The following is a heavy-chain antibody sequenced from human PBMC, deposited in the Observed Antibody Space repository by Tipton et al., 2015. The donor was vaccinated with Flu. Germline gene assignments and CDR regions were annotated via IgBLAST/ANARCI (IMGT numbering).Heavy chain of an antibody. CDR3: TRPSSSNSGEDWYFDL. CDR1: GFTFSGSH. CDR2: IRSKTDNYAT. Sequence: SLRLSCAASGFTFSGSHMHWVRQASGKGLEWIGRIRSKTDNYATAYAASVKGGFTISRDDSKNMTYLQMESLKIEDTAVYYCTRPSSSNSGEDWYFDLWGRGTLVTVSS. J-gene: IGHJ2*01. D-gene: IGHD6-6*01. V-gene: IGHV3-73*01.